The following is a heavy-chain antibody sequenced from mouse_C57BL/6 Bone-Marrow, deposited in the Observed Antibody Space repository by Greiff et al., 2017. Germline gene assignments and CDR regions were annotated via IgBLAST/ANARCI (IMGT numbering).Heavy chain of an antibody. V-gene: IGHV1-15*01. CDR3: TRGENGYDDY. D-gene: IGHD2-2*01. J-gene: IGHJ2*01. Sequence: VQLQQSGAELVRPGASVTLSCKASGYTFTDYEMHWVKQTPVHGLEWIGAIDPETGGTAYNQKFKGKAILTADKSSSTACMELRSLTSEDSAVYKCTRGENGYDDYWGQGTTLTVSS. CDR2: IDPETGGT. CDR1: GYTFTDYE.